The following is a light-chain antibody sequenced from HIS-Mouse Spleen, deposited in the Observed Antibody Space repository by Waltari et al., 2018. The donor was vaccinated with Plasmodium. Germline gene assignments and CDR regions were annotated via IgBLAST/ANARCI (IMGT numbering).Light chain of an antibody. Sequence: SYELTQPPSVSVSPGQTASITCSGDKLGYNYACWYQQKPGQSPVLVIYKDSKRPSGIPERFSGSNSGNTATLTISGTQAMDEADYYCQAWDSSTVVFGGGTKLTVL. J-gene: IGLJ2*01. CDR2: KDS. CDR1: KLGYNY. V-gene: IGLV3-1*01. CDR3: QAWDSSTVV.